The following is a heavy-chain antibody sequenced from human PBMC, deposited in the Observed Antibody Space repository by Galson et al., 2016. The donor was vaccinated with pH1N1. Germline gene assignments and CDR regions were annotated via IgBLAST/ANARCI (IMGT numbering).Heavy chain of an antibody. V-gene: IGHV4-61*09. D-gene: IGHD3-22*01. CDR1: GASISSGTHY. CDR2: IYTSGST. Sequence: TLSLTCAVSGASISSGTHYWGWIRQPAGKGLEWIGNIYTSGSTNYNPSLQSRVSISVDTSNNRFSLQLISVTTTDTAVYCCAREPMRNPPHFDYWGRGILVAVAS. CDR3: AREPMRNPPHFDY. J-gene: IGHJ4*02.